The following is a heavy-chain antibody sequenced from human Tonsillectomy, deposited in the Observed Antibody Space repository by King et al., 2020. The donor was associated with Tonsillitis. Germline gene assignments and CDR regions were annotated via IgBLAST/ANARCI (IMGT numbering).Heavy chain of an antibody. D-gene: IGHD3-16*01. Sequence: QLVQSGAEVKKPGDSLKISCRGTGYSFSTYWIGWVRQMPGKGLEWMGITHPGDSDTRYSPSSQGRVTISADKSIDTAYMQWSSLKASDTPIYYCARLEGGSPYYYYYMDVWGKGTTVTVSS. CDR1: GYSFSTYW. J-gene: IGHJ6*03. CDR2: THPGDSDT. CDR3: ARLEGGSPYYYYYMDV. V-gene: IGHV5-51*03.